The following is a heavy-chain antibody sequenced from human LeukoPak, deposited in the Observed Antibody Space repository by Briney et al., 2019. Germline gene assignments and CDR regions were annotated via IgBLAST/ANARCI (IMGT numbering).Heavy chain of an antibody. CDR1: GFIFSNYG. CDR2: IRYDGSNK. V-gene: IGHV3-30*02. D-gene: IGHD1-26*01. CDR3: AKEVGASPPWYFDY. J-gene: IGHJ4*02. Sequence: GGSLRLSCAASGFIFSNYGMHWVRQVPGKGLEWVAFIRYDGSNKNYADSVKGRFTISRDNSKNTLYLQMNSLRAEDTAVYYCAKEVGASPPWYFDYWGQGTLVTVSS.